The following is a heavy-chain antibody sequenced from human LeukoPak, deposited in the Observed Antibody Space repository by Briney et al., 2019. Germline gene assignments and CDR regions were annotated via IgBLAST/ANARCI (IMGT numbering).Heavy chain of an antibody. Sequence: PGGSLRLSCAASGFTFSNYWMQWVRQAPGKGLVWVSRINSDGSSTAYADSVKGRFTTSRDNSKNTLYLQMNSLRAEDTAVYYCARVGSDSGSYFDYWGQGTLVTVSS. CDR3: ARVGSDSGSYFDY. V-gene: IGHV3-74*01. CDR2: INSDGSST. J-gene: IGHJ4*02. CDR1: GFTFSNYW. D-gene: IGHD1-26*01.